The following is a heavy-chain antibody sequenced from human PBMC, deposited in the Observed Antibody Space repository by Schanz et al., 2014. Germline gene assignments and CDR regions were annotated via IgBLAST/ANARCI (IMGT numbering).Heavy chain of an antibody. CDR1: GFTFSSYA. CDR2: ISASGGST. J-gene: IGHJ4*02. CDR3: AKQIHYDILTVTRN. D-gene: IGHD3-9*01. Sequence: EGQLLESGGGLIQPGGSLRLSCAASGFTFSSYAMSWVRQAPGKGLEWVSTISASGGSTYYADSVKGRFTISRDNSKNTLYLQMNSLSADDTAVYYCAKQIHYDILTVTRNWGQGTLVTVSS. V-gene: IGHV3-23*01.